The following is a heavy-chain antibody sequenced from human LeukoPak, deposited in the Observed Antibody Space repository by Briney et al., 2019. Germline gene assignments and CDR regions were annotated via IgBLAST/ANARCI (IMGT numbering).Heavy chain of an antibody. CDR1: GFRFTDYS. CDR3: VKDRPCETCMPMDA. D-gene: IGHD2-2*01. J-gene: IGHJ6*02. V-gene: IGHV3-23*01. CDR2: LGRSGEYK. Sequence: GGSLRLSCAASGFRFTDYSMSWVRQAPGKGLEWVAGLGRSGEYKYYADSVKGRFTISRDNSRDTVSLQMNSLRAEDSAIYFCVKDRPCETCMPMDAWGQGTTVTVSS.